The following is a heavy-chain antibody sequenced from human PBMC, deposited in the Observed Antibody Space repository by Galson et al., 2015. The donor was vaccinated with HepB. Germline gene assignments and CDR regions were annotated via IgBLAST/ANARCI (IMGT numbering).Heavy chain of an antibody. J-gene: IGHJ6*02. CDR3: ARECAVDILTGREDYYYYYGMDV. CDR2: ISSSSSYI. D-gene: IGHD3-9*01. CDR1: GFTFSSYS. Sequence: SLRLSCAASGFTFSSYSMNWVRQAPGKGLEWVSSISSSSSYIYYADSVKGRFTISRDNAKNSLYLQMNSLRAEDTAVYYCARECAVDILTGREDYYYYYGMDVWGQGTTVTVSS. V-gene: IGHV3-21*01.